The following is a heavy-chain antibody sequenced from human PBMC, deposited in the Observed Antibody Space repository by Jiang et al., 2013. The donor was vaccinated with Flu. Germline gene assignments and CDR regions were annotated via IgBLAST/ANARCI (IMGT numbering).Heavy chain of an antibody. CDR2: IYYSGST. J-gene: IGHJ2*01. Sequence: SLTCTVSGGSISSSSYYWGWIRQPRGKGLEWIGSIYYSGSTYYNPSLKSRVTISVDTSKNQFSLKLSSVTAADTAVYYCARQSGYRQWLLPEPDWYFDLWGRGTLVTVSS. D-gene: IGHD3-22*01. V-gene: IGHV4-39*01. CDR1: GGSISSSSYY. CDR3: ARQSGYRQWLLPEPDWYFDL.